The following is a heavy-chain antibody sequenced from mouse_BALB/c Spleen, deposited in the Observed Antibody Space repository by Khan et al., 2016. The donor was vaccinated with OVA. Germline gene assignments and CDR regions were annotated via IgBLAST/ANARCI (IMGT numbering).Heavy chain of an antibody. CDR2: ISTYYDDA. D-gene: IGHD1-1*02. J-gene: IGHJ3*01. V-gene: IGHV1S137*01. CDR1: GYTFTDYA. CDR3: ARGGRFAY. Sequence: QVQLQQSVAELVRPGVSVKISCKGSGYTFTDYAMHWVKQSHAKSLEWIGVISTYYDDADYNQRFQGKASMTVDRSSSTAYLELARLTSEDSAIYYCARGGRFAYWGQGTLVTVSA.